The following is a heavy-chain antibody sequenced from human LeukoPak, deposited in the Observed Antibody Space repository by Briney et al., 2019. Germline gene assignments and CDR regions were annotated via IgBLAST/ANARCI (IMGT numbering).Heavy chain of an antibody. V-gene: IGHV1-69*05. CDR1: GGTFSSYA. CDR3: ARGEGPAATLRYFDY. J-gene: IGHJ4*02. D-gene: IGHD2-15*01. CDR2: IIPIFGTA. Sequence: SVKVSCKASGGTFSSYAISWVRQAPGQGLEWMGGIIPIFGTANYAQKFQGRVTITTDESTSTAYMELSSLRSEDTAAYYCARGEGPAATLRYFDYWGQGTLVTVSS.